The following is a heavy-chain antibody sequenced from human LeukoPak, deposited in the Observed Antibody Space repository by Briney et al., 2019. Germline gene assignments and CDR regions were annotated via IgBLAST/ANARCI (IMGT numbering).Heavy chain of an antibody. CDR3: ARGRAYDILTGYYGEFWFDP. D-gene: IGHD3-9*01. CDR1: GYTFTGYY. J-gene: IGHJ5*02. Sequence: ASVKVSCKASGYTFTGYYMHWVRQAPGQGLEWMGWINPNSGGTNYAQKFQGRVTMTRDTSISTAYMELSRLRSDDTAVYYCARGRAYDILTGYYGEFWFDPWGQGTLVTVSS. V-gene: IGHV1-2*02. CDR2: INPNSGGT.